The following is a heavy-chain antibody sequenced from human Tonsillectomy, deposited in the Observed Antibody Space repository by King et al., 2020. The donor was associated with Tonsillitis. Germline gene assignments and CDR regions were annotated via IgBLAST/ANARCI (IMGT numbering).Heavy chain of an antibody. J-gene: IGHJ4*02. CDR2: INPNSGGT. V-gene: IGHV1-2*02. CDR3: ASPFDLDC. Sequence: VQLVQSGAEVKKPGASVKVSCKASGYTFTDYYIHWVRQAPGQGLEWMGWINPNSGGTKSTQNFQGRGTMTRDTSISTAYMGLSRLRSDDTAVYYCASPFDLDCWGQGTLVTVSS. D-gene: IGHD3-9*01. CDR1: GYTFTDYY.